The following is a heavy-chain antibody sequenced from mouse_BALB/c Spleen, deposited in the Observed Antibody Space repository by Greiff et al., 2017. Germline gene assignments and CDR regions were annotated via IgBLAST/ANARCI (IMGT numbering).Heavy chain of an antibody. V-gene: IGHV1-15*01. Sequence: QVQLQQSGAELVRPGASVTLSCKASGYTFTDYEMHWVKQTPVHGLEWIGAIDPETGGTAYNQKFKGKATLTADKSSSTAYMELRSLTSEDSAVYYCSREESMILFFAYWGQGTLVTVSA. CDR1: GYTFTDYE. J-gene: IGHJ3*01. D-gene: IGHD2-3*01. CDR2: IDPETGGT. CDR3: SREESMILFFAY.